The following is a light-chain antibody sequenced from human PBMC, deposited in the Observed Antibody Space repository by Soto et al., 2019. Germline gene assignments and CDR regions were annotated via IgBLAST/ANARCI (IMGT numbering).Light chain of an antibody. CDR2: AAS. Sequence: DIQMTQSPSSLSASVGDRVTITCRASQDIRNDLDWYQQKPGKAPKRLIYAASSLQNGAPSRFSGSGSGTEFTLTISSLQPEDFATYYCRQRDTYSVGGRTKVEIK. CDR1: QDIRND. V-gene: IGKV1-17*01. J-gene: IGKJ4*01. CDR3: RQRDTYS.